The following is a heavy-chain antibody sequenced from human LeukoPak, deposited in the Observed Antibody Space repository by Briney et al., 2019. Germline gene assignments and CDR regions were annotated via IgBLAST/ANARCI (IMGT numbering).Heavy chain of an antibody. CDR2: IFYSGST. J-gene: IGHJ4*02. V-gene: IGHV4-39*07. D-gene: IGHD1-26*01. Sequence: SETLSLTCTVSGGSISTSNYYWGWIRQPPGKGLEWIGNIFYSGSTYYSPSLRSRVTISLDTSRNQFSLKLNSVTAADTAVYYCARGPGGSYLDYWGQGTLVTVSS. CDR3: ARGPGGSYLDY. CDR1: GGSISTSNYY.